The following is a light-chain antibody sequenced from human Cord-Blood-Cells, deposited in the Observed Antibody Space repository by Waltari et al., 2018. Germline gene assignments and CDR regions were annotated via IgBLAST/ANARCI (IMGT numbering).Light chain of an antibody. CDR2: DVR. Sequence: QSALTQPPPLSGYPGPCITSSCTAPSSDGGGYNYVTQYQQPPGKAPKLMIYDVRTRASGVSNRVSGYRSGNTASLTISGLQAEDEADYYCSSYKSSSTEVIGGGTKLTVL. CDR3: SSYKSSSTEV. CDR1: SSDGGGYNY. J-gene: IGLJ2*01. V-gene: IGLV2-14*01.